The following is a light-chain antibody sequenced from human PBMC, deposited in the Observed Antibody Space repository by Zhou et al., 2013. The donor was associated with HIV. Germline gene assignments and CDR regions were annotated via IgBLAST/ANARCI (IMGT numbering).Light chain of an antibody. J-gene: IGKJ4*01. Sequence: EIVLTQSPGTLSLSPGERATLSCRASQSVSSRYLAWYQQKPGQAPRLLIHDASTRATGIPARFSGSGSGTEFTLTITSLQSDDFATYYCQQYNSWPPLTFGGGTKVEI. CDR3: QQYNSWPPLT. CDR2: DAS. V-gene: IGKV3-15*01. CDR1: QSVSSRY.